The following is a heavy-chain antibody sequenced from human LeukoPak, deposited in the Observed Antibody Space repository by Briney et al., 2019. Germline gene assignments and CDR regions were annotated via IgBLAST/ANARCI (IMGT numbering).Heavy chain of an antibody. J-gene: IGHJ5*02. Sequence: SETLSLTCTVAGGPISSYYWSWIRQPPGKGLEWIGDIYYSGSTNYNPSLKSRVTISVDTSRNQFSLKLSSVTAADTAVYYCALHSGDDSSGYRINWFDPWGQGTLVTVSS. D-gene: IGHD3-22*01. CDR1: GGPISSYY. V-gene: IGHV4-59*08. CDR2: IYYSGST. CDR3: ALHSGDDSSGYRINWFDP.